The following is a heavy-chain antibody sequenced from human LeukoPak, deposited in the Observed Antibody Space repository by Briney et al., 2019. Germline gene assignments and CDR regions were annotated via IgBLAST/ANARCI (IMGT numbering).Heavy chain of an antibody. CDR2: ISGSGGST. J-gene: IGHJ4*02. Sequence: GGTLRLSCAASGFTFSSYGMSWVRQAPGKGLEWVSAISGSGGSTYYADSVKGRFTISRDNSKNTLYLQMNSLRAEDTAVYYCAKLRTVYYGSGSVFDYWGQGTLVTVSS. D-gene: IGHD3-10*01. V-gene: IGHV3-23*01. CDR3: AKLRTVYYGSGSVFDY. CDR1: GFTFSSYG.